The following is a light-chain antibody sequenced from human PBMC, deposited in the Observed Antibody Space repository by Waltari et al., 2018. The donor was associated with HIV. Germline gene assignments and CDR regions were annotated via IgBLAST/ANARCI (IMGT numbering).Light chain of an antibody. V-gene: IGLV1-40*01. CDR3: QSYDISLSGLGV. CDR2: DNN. Sequence: QSVLTQPPSVSGAPGPRVPISCTGRSSNIRAGYDVHWYQQLPGTAPKLLIYDNNNRPSGVPDRFSGSKSGTSASLAITGLQTDDEADYYCQSYDISLSGLGVFGGGTKLTVL. J-gene: IGLJ3*02. CDR1: SSNIRAGYD.